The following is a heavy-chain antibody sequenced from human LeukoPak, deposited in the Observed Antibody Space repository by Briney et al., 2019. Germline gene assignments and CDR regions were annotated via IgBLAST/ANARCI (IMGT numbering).Heavy chain of an antibody. CDR2: IIPIFGTA. V-gene: IGHV1-69*13. CDR3: STSSSWYNWFDP. Sequence: ASVKVSCKASGGTFSSYAISWVRQAPGQGLEWMGGIIPIFGTANYAQKFQGRVTITADESTSTAYMELSSLRSEDTAVYYCSTSSSWYNWFDPWGQGTRVTVST. CDR1: GGTFSSYA. J-gene: IGHJ5*02. D-gene: IGHD6-13*01.